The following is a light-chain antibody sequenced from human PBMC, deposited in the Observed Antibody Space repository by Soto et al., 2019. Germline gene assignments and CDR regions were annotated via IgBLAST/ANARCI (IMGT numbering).Light chain of an antibody. CDR2: DVS. CDR3: SSYTSSSTRV. V-gene: IGLV2-14*01. J-gene: IGLJ1*01. Sequence: QSALTQPASVSGSPGQSITISCTGTSSDVGGVSWYQQHPGKAPKLMIYDVSNRPSGGSNRFSGSKSGNTASLTISGLQAEDEADYYCSSYTSSSTRVFGTGTKLTVL. CDR1: SSDVGG.